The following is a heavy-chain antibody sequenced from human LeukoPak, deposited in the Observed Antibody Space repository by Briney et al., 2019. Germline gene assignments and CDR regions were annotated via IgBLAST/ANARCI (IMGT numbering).Heavy chain of an antibody. Sequence: GGSLRLSCAASGFTFSSSTMNWVRQAPGKGLEWVSYVRSDSSSLYADSVKGRFTISRDHAKHSVFLQMNSLRAEYTAVYYCARDSGYEFDFWGQGTPVTVSS. CDR2: VRSDSSSL. D-gene: IGHD5-12*01. V-gene: IGHV3-48*04. CDR3: ARDSGYEFDF. J-gene: IGHJ4*02. CDR1: GFTFSSST.